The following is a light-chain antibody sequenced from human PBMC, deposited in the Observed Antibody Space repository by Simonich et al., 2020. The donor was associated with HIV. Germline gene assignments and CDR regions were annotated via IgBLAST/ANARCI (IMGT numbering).Light chain of an antibody. V-gene: IGKV2-28*01. J-gene: IGKJ4*01. CDR2: LGS. CDR3: MQAVQTPPT. Sequence: DIVMTQSPLSLPVTPGEPASISCRSSQSLLHSNGYNYLDWYLQKPGQSPQLLIYLGSNRASGVTDRFSGSGSGTDFTLKISRVEAEDVGVYYCMQAVQTPPTFGGGTKVEIK. CDR1: QSLLHSNGYNY.